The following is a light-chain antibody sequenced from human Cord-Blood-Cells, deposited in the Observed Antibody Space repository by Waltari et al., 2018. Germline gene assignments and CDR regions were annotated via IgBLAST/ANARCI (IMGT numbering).Light chain of an antibody. CDR2: GNG. CDR3: QSYDSSLSGWV. J-gene: IGLJ3*02. CDR1: GSNIGPGYP. V-gene: IGLV1-40*01. Sequence: QSVLTQPPSVSGAPGQRVTIPCTGSGSNIGPGYPVPWDQQLPGTAPKLLIYGNGNRPSGVPDRFSGSKSGTSASLAITGLQAEDEADYYCQSYDSSLSGWVFGGGTKLTVL.